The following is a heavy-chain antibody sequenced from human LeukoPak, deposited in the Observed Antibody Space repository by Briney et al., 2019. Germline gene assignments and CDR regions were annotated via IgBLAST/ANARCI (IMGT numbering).Heavy chain of an antibody. D-gene: IGHD6-19*01. CDR1: GFTFSSYS. V-gene: IGHV3-21*01. CDR2: ISSISSYI. CDR3: ARVGPTIAVAGTVDY. J-gene: IGHJ4*02. Sequence: GGSLRLSYAASGFTFSSYSMNWVRQAPGKGLEGVSSISSISSYIYYADSVKGRFTISRDNAKNSLYLKMNSLRAEDTAVYYCARVGPTIAVAGTVDYWGQGTLVTVSS.